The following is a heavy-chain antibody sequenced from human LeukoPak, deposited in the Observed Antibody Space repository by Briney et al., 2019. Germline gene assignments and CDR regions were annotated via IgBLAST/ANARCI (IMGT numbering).Heavy chain of an antibody. D-gene: IGHD3-22*01. V-gene: IGHV4-39*01. J-gene: IGHJ4*02. Sequence: SETLSLTCTVSGGSITSSSYYWGCIGQPPGKGLEWIGSTYYSGSTYYNQSLKSRVTISVDTSKNQFSLHRSSVTAADTAVYYCARTDYDSSGYYSYWGQGTLVTVSS. CDR1: GGSITSSSYY. CDR2: TYYSGST. CDR3: ARTDYDSSGYYSY.